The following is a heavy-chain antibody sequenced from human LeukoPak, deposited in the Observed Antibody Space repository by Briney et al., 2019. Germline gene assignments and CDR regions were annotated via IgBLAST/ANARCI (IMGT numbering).Heavy chain of an antibody. Sequence: SETLSLTCTVSGGSISSSNYYWGWIRQPPGKGLEWIGSIYYSGSTYYSPSLKSRVTISVDTSKNQFSLKLSSVTAADTAVYYCARAIWFGEGHDYWGQGTLVTVSS. CDR1: GGSISSSNYY. CDR3: ARAIWFGEGHDY. CDR2: IYYSGST. V-gene: IGHV4-39*07. J-gene: IGHJ4*02. D-gene: IGHD3-10*01.